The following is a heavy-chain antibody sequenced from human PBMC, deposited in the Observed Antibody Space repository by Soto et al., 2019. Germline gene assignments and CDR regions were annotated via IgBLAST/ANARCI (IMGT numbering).Heavy chain of an antibody. CDR1: GNSISTTNW. CDR2: IYHSGST. CDR3: ARDVGYHYDGSPSGQFDF. J-gene: IGHJ4*02. Sequence: PSETLSLTCVVPGNSISTTNWWSWARQSPGKGLEWIGEIYHSGSTNYNPSLKSRVTISVDKSKNQFSLKLSSVTAADTAVYYCARDVGYHYDGSPSGQFDFWGQGTLVAVSS. V-gene: IGHV4-4*02. D-gene: IGHD3-22*01.